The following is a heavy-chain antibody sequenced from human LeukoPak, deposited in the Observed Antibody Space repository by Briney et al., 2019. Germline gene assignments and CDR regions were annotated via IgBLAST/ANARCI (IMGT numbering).Heavy chain of an antibody. CDR2: MNPNSGNT. CDR1: GYTFTSYD. Sequence: GASVKVSCKASGYTFTSYDINWVRQATGQGLEWMGWMNPNSGNTGYAQKFQGRVTMTRNTSISTAYMELSSLRSEDTAVYYCARDATTYYYYYGMDVWGQGTTVTVSS. CDR3: ARDATTYYYYYGMDV. J-gene: IGHJ6*02. V-gene: IGHV1-8*01. D-gene: IGHD4-11*01.